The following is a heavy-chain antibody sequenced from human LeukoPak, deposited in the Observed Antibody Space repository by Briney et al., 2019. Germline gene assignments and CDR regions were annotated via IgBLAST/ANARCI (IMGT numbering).Heavy chain of an antibody. V-gene: IGHV3-23*01. J-gene: IGHJ4*02. CDR2: ISGSGGST. CDR1: GFTFSSYA. Sequence: PGGSLRLSCAASGFTFSSYAMSWVRQAPGKGLEWVSAISGSGGSTYYADSVKGRFTISRDNSKNTLYLQMNRLRAEDTAVYYCAKVTVVLLWFGELPSWGQGNLVTASS. D-gene: IGHD3-10*01. CDR3: AKVTVVLLWFGELPS.